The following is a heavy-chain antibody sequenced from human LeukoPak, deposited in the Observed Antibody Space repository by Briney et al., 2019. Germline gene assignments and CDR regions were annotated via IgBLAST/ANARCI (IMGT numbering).Heavy chain of an antibody. CDR3: ARTNPSFDY. CDR2: IFYSGST. J-gene: IGHJ4*02. V-gene: IGHV4-59*08. Sequence: SETLSLTCTVSGGSISSYYWSWIREPPGKGLEWIGYIFYSGSTNYNPSLKSRVTISVDTSKNQVSLKLRSVTAADTAVYYCARTNPSFDYWGQGTLVTVSS. CDR1: GGSISSYY.